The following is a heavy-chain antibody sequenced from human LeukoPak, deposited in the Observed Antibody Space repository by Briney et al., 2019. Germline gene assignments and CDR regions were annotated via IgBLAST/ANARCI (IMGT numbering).Heavy chain of an antibody. Sequence: SETLSLTCTVSGGSISSSSYYWGWIRQPPGKGLEWIGSIYYSGSTYYNPSLKSRVTISVDTSKNQFSLKLSSVTAADTAVYYCARDAAKAQLAYFDYWGQGTLVTVSS. D-gene: IGHD6-13*01. V-gene: IGHV4-39*07. CDR2: IYYSGST. CDR1: GGSISSSSYY. CDR3: ARDAAKAQLAYFDY. J-gene: IGHJ4*02.